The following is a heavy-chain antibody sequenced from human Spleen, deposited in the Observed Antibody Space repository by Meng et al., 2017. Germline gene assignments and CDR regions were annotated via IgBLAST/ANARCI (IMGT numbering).Heavy chain of an antibody. Sequence: SETLSLTCTVSGGSISSYYWSWIRQPPGKGLEWIGYIYYSGSTNYNPSLKSRVTISVDTSKNQFSLKLSSVTAADTAVYYCARVYGGNSDRFDPWGRGTLVTVSS. J-gene: IGHJ5*02. V-gene: IGHV4-59*01. CDR2: IYYSGST. CDR3: ARVYGGNSDRFDP. CDR1: GGSISSYY. D-gene: IGHD4-23*01.